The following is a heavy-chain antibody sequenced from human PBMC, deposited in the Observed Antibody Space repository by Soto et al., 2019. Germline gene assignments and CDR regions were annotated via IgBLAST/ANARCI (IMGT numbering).Heavy chain of an antibody. J-gene: IGHJ6*02. CDR2: IYYSGST. Sequence: SETLSLTFTVSGGSISSGDYYWSWIRQPPGKGLEWIGYIYYSGSTYYNPSLKSRVTISVDTSKNQFSLKLSSVTAADTAVYYCARVPGVWYYDILTGTPSPHHYYYGMDVWGQGTTVTVSS. CDR3: ARVPGVWYYDILTGTPSPHHYYYGMDV. CDR1: GGSISSGDYY. V-gene: IGHV4-30-4*01. D-gene: IGHD3-9*01.